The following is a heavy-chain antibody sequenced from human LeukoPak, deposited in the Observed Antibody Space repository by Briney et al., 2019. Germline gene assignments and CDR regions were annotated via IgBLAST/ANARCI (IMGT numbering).Heavy chain of an antibody. CDR3: ARGFGLTAVTEYYFDY. CDR1: GDSVSIYY. CDR2: ISYSGST. J-gene: IGHJ4*02. V-gene: IGHV4-59*08. D-gene: IGHD3/OR15-3a*01. Sequence: PSETLSLTCTVSGDSVSIYYWSWIRQPPGKGLEWIGYISYSGSTDYNPSLKSRVTISVDTSKNQFSLKLSSVTAADTAVYYCARGFGLTAVTEYYFDYWGQGTLVTVSS.